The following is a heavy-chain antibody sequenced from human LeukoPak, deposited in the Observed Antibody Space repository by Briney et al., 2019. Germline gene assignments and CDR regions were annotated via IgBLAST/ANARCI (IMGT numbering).Heavy chain of an antibody. CDR1: GGSISSYY. V-gene: IGHV4-59*01. Sequence: PSETLSLTCTVSGGSISSYYWSWIRQPPGKGLEWIGYIYYSGSTNYNPSLKSRVTISVDTSKNQFSLKLSSVTAADTAVYYCARVAPYCSSTSCTDAFDIWGQGTMVTVSS. D-gene: IGHD2-2*01. J-gene: IGHJ3*02. CDR3: ARVAPYCSSTSCTDAFDI. CDR2: IYYSGST.